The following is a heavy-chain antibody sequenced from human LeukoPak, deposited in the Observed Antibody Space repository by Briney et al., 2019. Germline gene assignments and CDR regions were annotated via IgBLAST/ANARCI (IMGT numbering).Heavy chain of an antibody. CDR2: TYHSGST. V-gene: IGHV4-38-2*02. Sequence: SETLSLTCAVSGYSISSGYYWGWIRQPPGKGLEWIGSTYHSGSTYYNPSLKSRVTISVDTSKNQFSLKLSSVTAADTAVYYCARDPSGGPANYYYMDVWGKGTTVTVSS. J-gene: IGHJ6*03. D-gene: IGHD3-10*01. CDR3: ARDPSGGPANYYYMDV. CDR1: GYSISSGYY.